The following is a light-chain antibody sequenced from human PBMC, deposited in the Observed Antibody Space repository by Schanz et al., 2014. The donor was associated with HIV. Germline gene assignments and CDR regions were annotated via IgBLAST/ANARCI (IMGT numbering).Light chain of an antibody. Sequence: QFALTQPASVSGSPGQSITISCTGTSSDVGGYNYVSWYQQHPGKAPKLMIYDVNNRPSGVSNRFSGSKSGNTASLTISGLQAEDEADYYCSSYTSSSTWVFGGGTKLTVL. J-gene: IGLJ3*02. CDR1: SSDVGGYNY. CDR2: DVN. V-gene: IGLV2-14*01. CDR3: SSYTSSSTWV.